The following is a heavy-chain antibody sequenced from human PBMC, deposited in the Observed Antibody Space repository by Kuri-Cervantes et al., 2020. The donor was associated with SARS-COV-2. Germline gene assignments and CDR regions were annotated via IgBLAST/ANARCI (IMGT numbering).Heavy chain of an antibody. V-gene: IGHV1-69*13. CDR3: AREGTVTTQPHYGMDV. CDR1: GGTFSSYA. D-gene: IGHD4-11*01. CDR2: IIPIIRTV. Sequence: SVKVSCKASGGTFSSYAIIWVRQAPGQGPEWIGGIIPIIRTVNYAQKLQGRVSITADESTTTAYMELSRLRSDDTAVYYCAREGTVTTQPHYGMDVWGQGTTVTVSS. J-gene: IGHJ6*02.